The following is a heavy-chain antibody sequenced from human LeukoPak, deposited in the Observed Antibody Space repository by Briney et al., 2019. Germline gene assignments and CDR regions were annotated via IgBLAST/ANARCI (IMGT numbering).Heavy chain of an antibody. CDR2: IYSGGST. CDR1: GFTVSSNY. V-gene: IGHV3-53*01. J-gene: IGHJ4*02. D-gene: IGHD2-15*01. Sequence: GGSLRLSCAASGFTVSSNYMSWVRQAPGKGLEWVSVIYSGGSTYYADSVKGRFTISRDNSKNTLYLQMSSLRAEDTAVYYCARAYCSGGSSRSGLFDYWGQGTLVTVSS. CDR3: ARAYCSGGSSRSGLFDY.